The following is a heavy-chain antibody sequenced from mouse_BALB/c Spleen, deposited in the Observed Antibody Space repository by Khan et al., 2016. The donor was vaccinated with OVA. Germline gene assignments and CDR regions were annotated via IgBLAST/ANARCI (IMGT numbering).Heavy chain of an antibody. CDR1: GYTFTSYT. Sequence: QVQLQQSGAELARPGASVKMSCKASGYTFTSYTIHWIKLRPGQGLEWIGYINPSNGYTNYNQKFRDKATLTADKSSTTAYMQLSSPTSDDSAVYNCVRDGAYHRNDGWFAYWGQGTLVTVSA. CDR2: INPSNGYT. J-gene: IGHJ3*01. CDR3: VRDGAYHRNDGWFAY. D-gene: IGHD2-14*01. V-gene: IGHV1-4*01.